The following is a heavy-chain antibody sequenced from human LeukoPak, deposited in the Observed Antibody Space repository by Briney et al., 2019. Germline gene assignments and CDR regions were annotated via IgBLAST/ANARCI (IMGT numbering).Heavy chain of an antibody. J-gene: IGHJ4*02. CDR1: GDSISTYY. CDR2: INHSGST. Sequence: SETLSLTCIVSGDSISTYYWSWIRQPPGKGLEWIGEINHSGSTNYNPSLKSRVTISVDTSKNQFSLKLSSVTAADTAVYYCARGQWLHSFDYWGQGTLVTVSS. D-gene: IGHD5-24*01. CDR3: ARGQWLHSFDY. V-gene: IGHV4-34*01.